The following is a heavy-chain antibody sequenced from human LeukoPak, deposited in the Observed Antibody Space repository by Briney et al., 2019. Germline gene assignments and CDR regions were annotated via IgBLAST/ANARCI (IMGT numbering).Heavy chain of an antibody. J-gene: IGHJ6*02. CDR1: GGSISSSSYY. V-gene: IGHV4-39*07. Sequence: SETLSLTCTVSGGSISSSSYYWGWIRQPPGKGLEWIGSIYYSGSTYYNPSLKSRVTISVDTSKNQFSLKLSSVTAADTAVYYCARVLGTFQGRIFHYYYGMDVWGQGTTVTVSS. D-gene: IGHD2-15*01. CDR2: IYYSGST. CDR3: ARVLGTFQGRIFHYYYGMDV.